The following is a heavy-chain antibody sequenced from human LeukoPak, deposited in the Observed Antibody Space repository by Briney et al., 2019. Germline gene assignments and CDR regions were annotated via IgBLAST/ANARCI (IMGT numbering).Heavy chain of an antibody. Sequence: GSLRLSCAASGFTVSSNYMSWVRQAPGKGLEWVSVIYSGGSTYYADSVKGRFTISRDNSKNTLYLQMNSLRAEDTAVYYCARIREIWFGEPLAFDIWGQGTMVTVSS. CDR3: ARIREIWFGEPLAFDI. J-gene: IGHJ3*02. D-gene: IGHD3-10*01. CDR2: IYSGGST. V-gene: IGHV3-66*01. CDR1: GFTVSSNY.